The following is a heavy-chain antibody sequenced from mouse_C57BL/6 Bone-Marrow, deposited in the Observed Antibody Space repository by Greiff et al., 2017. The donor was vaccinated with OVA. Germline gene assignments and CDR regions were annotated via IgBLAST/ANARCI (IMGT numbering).Heavy chain of an antibody. CDR2: IYPGDGDT. V-gene: IGHV1-80*01. Sequence: QVHVKQSGAELVKPGASVKISCKASGYAFSSYWMNWVKQRPGKGLEWIGQIYPGDGDTNYNGKFKGKATLTADKSSSTAYMQLSSLTSEDSAVYFCAIDYYGSSFAMDYWGQGTSVTVSS. CDR3: AIDYYGSSFAMDY. CDR1: GYAFSSYW. D-gene: IGHD1-1*01. J-gene: IGHJ4*01.